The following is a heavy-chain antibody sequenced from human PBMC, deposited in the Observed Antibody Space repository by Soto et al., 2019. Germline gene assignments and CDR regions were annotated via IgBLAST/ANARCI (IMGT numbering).Heavy chain of an antibody. CDR3: AAGSIMITFGGVIVPNWFDP. CDR2: IVVGSGNT. J-gene: IGHJ5*02. CDR1: GFTFTSSA. D-gene: IGHD3-16*02. V-gene: IGHV1-58*01. Sequence: VKVSCKASGFTFTSSAVQWVRQARGQRLEWIGWIVVGSGNTNYAQKFQERVTITRDMSTSTAYMELSSLRSEDTAVYYCAAGSIMITFGGVIVPNWFDPWGQGTLVTVSS.